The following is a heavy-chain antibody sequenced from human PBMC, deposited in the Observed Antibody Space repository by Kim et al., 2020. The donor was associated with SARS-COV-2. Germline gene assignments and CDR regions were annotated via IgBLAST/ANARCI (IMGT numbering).Heavy chain of an antibody. CDR2: IITSSSYT. Sequence: GGSLRLSCAASGFRFSDYHMSWIRQAPGKGLEWVSYIITSSSYTTYADSVKDRFTISRDNAKKSLYLHMNSLRAEDTAVYYCARHDSSPYHFDFWGQGILVTVSS. J-gene: IGHJ4*02. D-gene: IGHD3-22*01. CDR3: ARHDSSPYHFDF. CDR1: GFRFSDYH. V-gene: IGHV3-11*06.